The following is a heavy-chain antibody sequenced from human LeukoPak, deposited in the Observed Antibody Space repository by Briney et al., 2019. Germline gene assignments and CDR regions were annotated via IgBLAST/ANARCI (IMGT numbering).Heavy chain of an antibody. CDR1: GGSISSYY. Sequence: PSETLSLTCTVSGGSISSYYWSWIRQPAGKGLEWIGRTYTSGSTNYNPSLKSRVTMSVDTSKNQFSLKLSSVTAADTAVYYCARDVVVVTAILINWFDPWGQGTLVTVSS. J-gene: IGHJ5*02. CDR2: TYTSGST. D-gene: IGHD2-21*02. V-gene: IGHV4-4*07. CDR3: ARDVVVVTAILINWFDP.